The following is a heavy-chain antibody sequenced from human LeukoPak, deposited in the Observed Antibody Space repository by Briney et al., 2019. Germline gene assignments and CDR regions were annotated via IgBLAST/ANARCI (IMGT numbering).Heavy chain of an antibody. V-gene: IGHV4-39*01. D-gene: IGHD2-2*01. CDR3: ATSQYCSSTNCYPAGPRHFDY. Sequence: PSETLSLTCTVSGGSISSSSYYWGWLRQPPGRVLEWIGSIYYSGTTYYNPSLKSRVTISVDTSKNQFSLKLSSVTAADTAVYSCATSQYCSSTNCYPAGPRHFDYWGQGTLVTVSS. CDR1: GGSISSSSYY. J-gene: IGHJ4*02. CDR2: IYYSGTT.